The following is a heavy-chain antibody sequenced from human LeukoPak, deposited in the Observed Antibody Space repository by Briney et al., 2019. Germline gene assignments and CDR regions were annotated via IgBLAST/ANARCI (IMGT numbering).Heavy chain of an antibody. CDR2: IYYSGST. D-gene: IGHD4-17*01. Sequence: SETLSLTCTVSGGSISSYYWSWIRQPPGKGLEWIGYIYYSGSTNYNPSLKSRVTISVDTSKNQFSLKLSSVTAADTAVYYCARRDGALFDYWGQGTLVTVSS. CDR1: GGSISSYY. J-gene: IGHJ4*02. V-gene: IGHV4-59*01. CDR3: ARRDGALFDY.